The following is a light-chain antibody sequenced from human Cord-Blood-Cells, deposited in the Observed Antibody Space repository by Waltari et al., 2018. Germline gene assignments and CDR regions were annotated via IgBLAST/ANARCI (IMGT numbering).Light chain of an antibody. Sequence: EIVLTQSPGTLSLSPGERATLSCRASQSVSSSYLAGYQQQPGQAPRLLIYGASSRATGIPDRFSGSGSGTDFTLTISRLEPEDFAVYYCQQYGSSPRTFGQGTKVEIK. CDR3: QQYGSSPRT. J-gene: IGKJ1*01. CDR1: QSVSSSY. CDR2: GAS. V-gene: IGKV3-20*01.